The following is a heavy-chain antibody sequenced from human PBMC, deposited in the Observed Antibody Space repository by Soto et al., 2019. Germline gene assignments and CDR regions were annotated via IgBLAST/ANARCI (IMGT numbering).Heavy chain of an antibody. CDR3: ARDLAAGDL. J-gene: IGHJ5*02. V-gene: IGHV1-46*01. CDR1: GFTFIYYY. Sequence: GASVKVSCKASGFTFIYYYIHWVRQAPGQGLEWMAIINPMGGSTNYAQEFQGRVTLTSDTSTSTVYMELSSLRFEDTALFYCARDLAAGDLWGQGTLVTVSS. D-gene: IGHD6-13*01. CDR2: INPMGGST.